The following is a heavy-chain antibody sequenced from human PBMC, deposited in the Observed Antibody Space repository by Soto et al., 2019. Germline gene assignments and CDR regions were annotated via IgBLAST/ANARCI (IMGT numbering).Heavy chain of an antibody. V-gene: IGHV1-18*01. D-gene: IGHD3-9*01. CDR1: GYTFTSSG. CDR2: ISVYNENT. CDR3: ARIGFDGH. J-gene: IGHJ1*01. Sequence: QVQLVQSGSEIKKPGASVKVSCKAFGYTFTSSGIGWVRQAPGQGLEWMGWISVYNENTNYAQKFQGRVTMTTETSSSTAYMELRSLKSDDTAVYYCARIGFDGHWGQGTLVTVSS.